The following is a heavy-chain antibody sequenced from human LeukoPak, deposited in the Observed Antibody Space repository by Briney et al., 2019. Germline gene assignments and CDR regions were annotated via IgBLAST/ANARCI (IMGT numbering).Heavy chain of an antibody. V-gene: IGHV3-7*03. CDR2: INRDGSQK. J-gene: IGHJ4*02. D-gene: IGHD3-10*01. CDR3: AKAAMVRGVIMTSTPFFDY. Sequence: GGSLRLSCAASGFSLSGYWMTWVRQAPGKGLEWVANINRDGSQKNHVDSVQGRFTISRDNAKNSLYLQMNSLRAEDMALYYCAKAAMVRGVIMTSTPFFDYWGQGTLVTVSS. CDR1: GFSLSGYW.